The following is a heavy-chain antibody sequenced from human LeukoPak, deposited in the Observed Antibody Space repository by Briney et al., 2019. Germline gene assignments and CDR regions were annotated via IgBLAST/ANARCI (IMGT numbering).Heavy chain of an antibody. D-gene: IGHD7-27*01. CDR3: AKEANWGPNAAFDI. Sequence: GGSLRLSCAASGFSFVSYGMHWVRQAPGKGLEWVAIISYDGSNKDYADSVKGRFTISRDDSKNTLYLQMNSLGAEDTAVYYCAKEANWGPNAAFDIWGQGTMVTVSS. J-gene: IGHJ3*02. CDR2: ISYDGSNK. V-gene: IGHV3-30*18. CDR1: GFSFVSYG.